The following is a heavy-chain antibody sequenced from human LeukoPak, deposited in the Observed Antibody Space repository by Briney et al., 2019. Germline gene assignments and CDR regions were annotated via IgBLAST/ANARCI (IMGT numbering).Heavy chain of an antibody. CDR2: INHSGRT. Sequence: TSETLSLTCAVYGGSFSDYYWTWIRQPPGKGLEWIGEINHSGRTNYNPSLKSRVTMSVDTSKKQFSLKLSSVTAADTAVYYCARGIGLDAFDIWGQGTMVTVSS. D-gene: IGHD3-10*01. J-gene: IGHJ3*02. CDR1: GGSFSDYY. V-gene: IGHV4-34*01. CDR3: ARGIGLDAFDI.